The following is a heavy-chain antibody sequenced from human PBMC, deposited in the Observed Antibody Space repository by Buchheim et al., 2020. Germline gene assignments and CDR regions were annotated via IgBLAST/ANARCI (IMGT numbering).Heavy chain of an antibody. Sequence: QVQLQESGPGLVKPSETLSLTCTVSGGSISSGNYYWTWIRQPPGKGLDWIGYAYYSGSTPYNPSLKSRVSISVDTSQTQFSLRLNSMTAADTAVYYCAREVFHWGRGTL. CDR2: AYYSGST. CDR3: AREVFH. CDR1: GGSISSGNYY. J-gene: IGHJ4*02. D-gene: IGHD2/OR15-2a*01. V-gene: IGHV4-61*01.